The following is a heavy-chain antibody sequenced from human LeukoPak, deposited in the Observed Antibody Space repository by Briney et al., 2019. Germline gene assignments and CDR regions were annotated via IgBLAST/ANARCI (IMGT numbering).Heavy chain of an antibody. CDR2: ISSSSSYI. V-gene: IGHV3-21*01. CDR3: ARDLEVVAAVLDY. J-gene: IGHJ4*02. D-gene: IGHD2-15*01. CDR1: GFTFSSYS. Sequence: GGSLRPSCAASGFTFSSYSMNWVRQAPGKGLEWVSSISSSSSYIYYADSVKGRFTISRDNAKNSLYLQMNSLRAEDTAVYHCARDLEVVAAVLDYWGQGTLVTVSS.